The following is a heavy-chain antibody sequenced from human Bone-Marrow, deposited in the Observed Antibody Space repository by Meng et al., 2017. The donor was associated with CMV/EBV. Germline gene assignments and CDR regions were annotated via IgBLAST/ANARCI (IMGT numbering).Heavy chain of an antibody. Sequence: SETLSLTCAVYGGSSSGYYWSWIRQPPGKGLGWIGEINHSGSTNYNPSLKSRVTISVDTSKNQFSLKLSSVTAADTAVYYCVRRYSSGWYDHWGQGTLVTVAS. D-gene: IGHD6-19*01. CDR2: INHSGST. CDR3: VRRYSSGWYDH. J-gene: IGHJ4*02. V-gene: IGHV4-34*01. CDR1: GGSSSGYY.